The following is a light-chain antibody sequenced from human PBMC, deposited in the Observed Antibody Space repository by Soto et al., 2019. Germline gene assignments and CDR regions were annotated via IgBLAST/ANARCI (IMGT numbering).Light chain of an antibody. J-gene: IGKJ5*01. CDR1: QSVSSN. CDR3: QQRSNWPFT. V-gene: IGKV3-11*01. CDR2: DAS. Sequence: EIVMTQSPATLSVSPGERATLSCRASQSVSSNLAWYQQKPGQAHRLLIYDASNRATGIPARFSGSGSGTDFTLTISSLEPEDFAVYYCQQRSNWPFTFGQGTRLEIK.